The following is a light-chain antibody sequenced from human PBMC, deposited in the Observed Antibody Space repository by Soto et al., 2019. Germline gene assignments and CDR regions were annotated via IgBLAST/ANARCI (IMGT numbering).Light chain of an antibody. CDR2: KVS. V-gene: IGKV2-30*01. CDR3: RHPALCPRT. Sequence: GHPDTHSCRTSQSIVFSDGNTYLNCFQQRPGQSPRRLIYKVSNRDSGVPDRFSGSGSATNFPLTICIFDPDDAAVPLFRHPALCPRTLSQGTQLDIK. CDR1: QSIVFSDGNTY. J-gene: IGKJ5*01.